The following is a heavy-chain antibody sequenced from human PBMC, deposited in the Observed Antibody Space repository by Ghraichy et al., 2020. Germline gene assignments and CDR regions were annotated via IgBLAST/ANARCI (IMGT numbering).Heavy chain of an antibody. J-gene: IGHJ3*02. D-gene: IGHD6-13*01. CDR1: GGSLRDYT. CDR3: TRGKGIAI. Sequence: SETLSLTCAVYGGSLRDYTWSWIRQPPGEGLEWIGEINDSGSINYNPSLKSRVTISEDLSKNQFSLKLSSVTAADTAVYFCTRGKGIAIWGQGTMVSVSS. V-gene: IGHV4-34*01. CDR2: INDSGSI.